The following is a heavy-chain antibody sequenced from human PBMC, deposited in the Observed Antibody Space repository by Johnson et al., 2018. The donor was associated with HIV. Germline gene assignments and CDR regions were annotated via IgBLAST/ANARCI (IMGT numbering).Heavy chain of an antibody. Sequence: QVQLVESGGGVVQPGRSLRLSCAASGFTFSSYGMHWVRQAPGQGLEWVAIVSHDGSQTYYVDSVKGRFTISRDNSKNTLYLQLNSLRAEDTAVYYCAKADIAARFGRPDAVDIWGQGTMVTVSS. CDR3: AKADIAARFGRPDAVDI. D-gene: IGHD6-6*01. CDR2: VSHDGSQT. V-gene: IGHV3-30*18. CDR1: GFTFSSYG. J-gene: IGHJ3*02.